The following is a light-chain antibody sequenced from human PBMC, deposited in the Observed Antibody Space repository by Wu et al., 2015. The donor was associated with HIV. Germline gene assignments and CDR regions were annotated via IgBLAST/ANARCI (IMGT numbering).Light chain of an antibody. CDR2: GAS. J-gene: IGKJ4*01. V-gene: IGKV3-20*01. Sequence: EIVLTQSPGTLSLSPGERATLSCRASQSVSSSYLAWYQQKPGQAPRLLIYGASSRATGIPDRFSGSESGTEFALTIDSLQSEDFAIYFCQQYEHWPPLTFGGGTTVEI. CDR1: QSVSSSY. CDR3: QQYEHWPPLT.